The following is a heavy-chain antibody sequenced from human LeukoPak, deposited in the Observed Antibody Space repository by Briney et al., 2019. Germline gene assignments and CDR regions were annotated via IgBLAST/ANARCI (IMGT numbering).Heavy chain of an antibody. Sequence: ASVKVSCKASGGTLSSYAISWVRQAPGQGLEWMGGIIPIFGTANYAQKFQGRVTITADESTSTAYMELSSLRSEDTAVYYCARGGGVCSSTSCYGSSFDYWGQGTLVTVSS. CDR3: ARGGGVCSSTSCYGSSFDY. J-gene: IGHJ4*02. D-gene: IGHD2-2*01. CDR1: GGTLSSYA. V-gene: IGHV1-69*13. CDR2: IIPIFGTA.